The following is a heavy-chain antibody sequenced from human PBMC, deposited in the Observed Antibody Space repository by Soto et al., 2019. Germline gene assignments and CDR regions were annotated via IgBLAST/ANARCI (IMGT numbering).Heavy chain of an antibody. CDR2: IKSITDGGTT. Sequence: PGGSLRLSCAASGITFSNAWMTWVRQAPGKGLEWVGRIKSITDGGTTDYAAPVKGRFTISRDDPKDTLYLQMNNLRTEDTAVYHCTTDSADIVVVPATFGMDAWGQGTTVTVSS. CDR1: GITFSNAW. V-gene: IGHV3-15*01. D-gene: IGHD2-2*01. CDR3: TTDSADIVVVPATFGMDA. J-gene: IGHJ6*02.